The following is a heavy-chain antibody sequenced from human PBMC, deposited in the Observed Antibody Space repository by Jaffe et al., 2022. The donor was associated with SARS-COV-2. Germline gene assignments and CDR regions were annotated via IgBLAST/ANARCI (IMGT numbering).Heavy chain of an antibody. CDR1: GFTFGDYA. CDR3: TRDSSSWSNYYYYYGMDV. Sequence: EVQLVESGGGLVKPGRSLRLSCTASGFTFGDYAMSWFRQAPGKGLEWVGFIRSKAYGGTTEYAASVKGRFTISRDDSKSIAYLQMNSLKTEDTAVYYCTRDSSSWSNYYYYYGMDVWGQGTTVTVSS. D-gene: IGHD6-13*01. J-gene: IGHJ6*02. V-gene: IGHV3-49*05. CDR2: IRSKAYGGTT.